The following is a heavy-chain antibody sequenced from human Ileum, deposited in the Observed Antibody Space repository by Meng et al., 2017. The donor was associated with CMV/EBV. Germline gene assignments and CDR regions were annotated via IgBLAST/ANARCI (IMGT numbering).Heavy chain of an antibody. J-gene: IGHJ4*02. CDR2: INPKNGDT. CDR1: GYPFIGYY. Sequence: GYPFIGYYVHWVRQAPGQGLEWMGWINPKNGDTNYDQKFQGRVTMTTDTSISTAFMDLNSLRSDDTALYYCARTTRVLPAAKGLDYWGQGTLVTVSS. D-gene: IGHD2-2*01. CDR3: ARTTRVLPAAKGLDY. V-gene: IGHV1-2*02.